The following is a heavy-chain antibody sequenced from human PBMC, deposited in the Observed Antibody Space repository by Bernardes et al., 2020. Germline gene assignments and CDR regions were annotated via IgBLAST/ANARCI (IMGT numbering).Heavy chain of an antibody. J-gene: IGHJ4*02. D-gene: IGHD3-10*01. CDR2: ITTDGSNT. CDR3: ARDEGAGTPLGY. CDR1: GFSFSNYW. Sequence: GGSLRLSCAASGFSFSNYWIHWVRQAPGEGLVWVSRITTDGSNTAYADSVRGRLTISRDNAKNTVYLQMNSLRGEDTAMYYCARDEGAGTPLGYWGQGTLVTVSS. V-gene: IGHV3-74*03.